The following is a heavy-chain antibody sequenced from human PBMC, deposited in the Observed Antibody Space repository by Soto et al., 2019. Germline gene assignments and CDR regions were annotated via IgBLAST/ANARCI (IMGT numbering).Heavy chain of an antibody. J-gene: IGHJ4*02. CDR3: ARASGGRKIDY. V-gene: IGHV4-34*01. CDR2: INHSGST. Sequence: PSETLSLTXAVYGGSFSGYYWSWIRQPPGKGLEWIGEINHSGSTNYNPSLKSRVTISVDTSKNQFSLKLSSVTAADTAVYYCARASGGRKIDYWGQGALVTAPQ. D-gene: IGHD3-16*01. CDR1: GGSFSGYY.